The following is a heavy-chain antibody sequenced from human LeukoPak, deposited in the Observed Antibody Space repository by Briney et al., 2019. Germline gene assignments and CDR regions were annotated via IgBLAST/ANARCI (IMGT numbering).Heavy chain of an antibody. Sequence: GGSLRLSCAASGFTFTNYVMNWVRQAPGKGLEWVSSITGTADKTYDADSVKGRFTISRDNSKNTLYLQMNSLRAENTAVYYCAKADSGSYSSFDYWGQGTLVTVSS. V-gene: IGHV3-23*01. CDR3: AKADSGSYSSFDY. CDR2: ITGTADKT. J-gene: IGHJ4*02. CDR1: GFTFTNYV. D-gene: IGHD1-26*01.